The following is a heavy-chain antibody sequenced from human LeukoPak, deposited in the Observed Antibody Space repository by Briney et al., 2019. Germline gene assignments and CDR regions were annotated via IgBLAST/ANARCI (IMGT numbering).Heavy chain of an antibody. CDR2: ISSSSSYI. CDR3: ARDWFYGSGSYDY. Sequence: GGSLRLSCKVSGFTFITYDMNWVRQAPGKGLEWVSSISSSSSYIYYADSVKGRFTISRDNAKNSLYLQMNSLRAEDTAVYYCARDWFYGSGSYDYWGQGTLVTVSS. V-gene: IGHV3-21*01. J-gene: IGHJ4*02. CDR1: GFTFITYD. D-gene: IGHD3-10*01.